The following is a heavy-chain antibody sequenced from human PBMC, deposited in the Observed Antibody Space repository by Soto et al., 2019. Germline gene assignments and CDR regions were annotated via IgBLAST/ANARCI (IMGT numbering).Heavy chain of an antibody. J-gene: IGHJ4*02. CDR1: GFTFSDYY. D-gene: IGHD1-1*01. CDR2: ISSSSSYT. CDR3: ATRTTVTTPYYFDY. V-gene: IGHV3-11*05. Sequence: QVPLVESGGGLVKPGGSLRLSCAASGFTFSDYYMTWIRQAPGKGLEWISYISSSSSYTNYADSVKGRFTISRDNAKNSLYLQMNGLRAEDTAVYYCATRTTVTTPYYFDYWGQGTLVTVSS.